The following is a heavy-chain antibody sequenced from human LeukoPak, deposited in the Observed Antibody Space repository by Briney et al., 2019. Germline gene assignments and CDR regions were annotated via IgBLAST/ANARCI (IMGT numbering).Heavy chain of an antibody. CDR3: ARGIVGATPIDY. Sequence: SQTLSLACTVSGGSIRSGGYYWSWIRQHPGKGLEWIGFIYYSGSTNYNPSLKSRVTISVDTSKNQFSLKLSSVTAADTAVYYCARGIVGATPIDYWGQGTLVTVSS. J-gene: IGHJ4*02. CDR1: GGSIRSGGYY. D-gene: IGHD1-26*01. CDR2: IYYSGST. V-gene: IGHV4-31*03.